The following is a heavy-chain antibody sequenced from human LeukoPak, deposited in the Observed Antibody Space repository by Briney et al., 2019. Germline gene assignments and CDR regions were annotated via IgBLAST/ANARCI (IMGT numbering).Heavy chain of an antibody. CDR1: GGSISSSSYY. CDR2: IYYSGST. J-gene: IGHJ4*02. V-gene: IGHV4-39*01. D-gene: IGHD3-16*01. CDR3: ARRGSRGYFDY. Sequence: SETLSLTCTVSGGSISSSSYYWGWIRQPPGKGLEWIGSIYYSGSTYYNPSLKSRVTISVDASKNQFSLKLSSVTAADTAVYYCARRGSRGYFDYWGQGTLVTVSS.